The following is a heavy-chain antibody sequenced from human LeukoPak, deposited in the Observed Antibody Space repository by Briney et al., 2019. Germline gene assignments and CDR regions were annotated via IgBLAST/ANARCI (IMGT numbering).Heavy chain of an antibody. J-gene: IGHJ4*02. CDR3: ARVPVGDIVLMVPYFDY. CDR1: GFTFSSHA. V-gene: IGHV3-23*01. D-gene: IGHD2-8*01. Sequence: PGGSLGLSCAGSGFTFSSHAMSWVRQAPGKGLEWVSAISGSGGSTYYADSVKGRFTISRDNSKNTLYLQMNSLRAEDTAVYYCARVPVGDIVLMVPYFDYWGQGTLVTVSS. CDR2: ISGSGGST.